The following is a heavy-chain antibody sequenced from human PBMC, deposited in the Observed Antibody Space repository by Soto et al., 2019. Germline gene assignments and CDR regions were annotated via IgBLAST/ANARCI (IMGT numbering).Heavy chain of an antibody. Sequence: GRSLRLSCAASGFTVNTFHVSWVRQAPGKGLEWVAVLFSGGDTKYGDSMKGRVTLSRDNSKNTLYLQMNNLRAEDTAVYYCARAYGATWYFFGYWGQGSMVTVSS. CDR3: ARAYGATWYFFGY. V-gene: IGHV3-66*01. CDR2: LFSGGDT. D-gene: IGHD6-13*01. J-gene: IGHJ4*02. CDR1: GFTVNTFH.